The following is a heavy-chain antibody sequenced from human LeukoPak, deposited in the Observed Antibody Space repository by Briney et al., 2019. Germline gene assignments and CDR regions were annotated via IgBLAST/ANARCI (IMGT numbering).Heavy chain of an antibody. Sequence: ASVKVSCKASGGTFSSYAISWVRQAPGQGLEWMGWISAYNGNTNYAQKLQGRVTMTTDTSTSTAYMELRSLRSDDTAVYYCARRTDYGGNKYYYYYMDVRGKGTTVTVSS. CDR3: ARRTDYGGNKYYYYYMDV. CDR1: GGTFSSYA. CDR2: ISAYNGNT. J-gene: IGHJ6*03. D-gene: IGHD4-23*01. V-gene: IGHV1-18*01.